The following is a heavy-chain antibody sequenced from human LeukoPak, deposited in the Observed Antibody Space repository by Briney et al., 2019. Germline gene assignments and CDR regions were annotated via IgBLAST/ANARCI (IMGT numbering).Heavy chain of an antibody. D-gene: IGHD5-18*01. CDR2: IYTSGST. CDR1: DGSISSYY. J-gene: IGHJ6*03. V-gene: IGHV4-4*07. Sequence: SETLSLTCTVSDGSISSYYWSWIRQPAGKGLGWIGRIYTSGSTKYNPSLKSRVTMSVEASKNQFSLKMTSVTAADTAVYFCARSGRGYTYGTYYYYMDVWGKGTTVTVSS. CDR3: ARSGRGYTYGTYYYYMDV.